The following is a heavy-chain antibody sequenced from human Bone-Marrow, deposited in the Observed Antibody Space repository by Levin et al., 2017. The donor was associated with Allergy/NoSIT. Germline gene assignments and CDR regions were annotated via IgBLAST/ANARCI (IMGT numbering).Heavy chain of an antibody. D-gene: IGHD6-19*01. CDR3: ARGGSGRYYYYSIMDV. J-gene: IGHJ6*02. CDR1: GFTLRSHA. CDR2: ISSDGSNI. Sequence: GGSLRLSCAASGFTLRSHAMHWVRQAPGKGLEWVSLISSDGSNIYYADSVKGRFTVSRDSSKNTLYLQMSSLRVEDTAVYYCARGGSGRYYYYSIMDVWGQGTAVTVSS. V-gene: IGHV3-30-3*01.